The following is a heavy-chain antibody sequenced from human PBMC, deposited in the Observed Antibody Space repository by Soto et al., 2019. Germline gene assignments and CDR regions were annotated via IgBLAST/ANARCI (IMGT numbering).Heavy chain of an antibody. CDR1: GGSVRGYD. CDR2: INHSGST. Sequence: SSETLSLTCAVYGGSVRGYDWSWIRQPPGKGLEWIGEINHSGSTNYNPSLKSRVTISVDTSKNQFSLKLSSVTAADTAVYYCARGRRSTTYYYYYYMDVWGKGTTVTVSS. D-gene: IGHD5-12*01. J-gene: IGHJ6*03. V-gene: IGHV4-34*01. CDR3: ARGRRSTTYYYYYYMDV.